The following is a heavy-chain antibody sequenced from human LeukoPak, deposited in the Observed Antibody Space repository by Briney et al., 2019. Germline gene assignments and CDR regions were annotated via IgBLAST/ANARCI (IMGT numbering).Heavy chain of an antibody. CDR3: AKTRAGSPY. J-gene: IGHJ4*02. CDR2: IYYNGNT. V-gene: IGHV4-59*11. D-gene: IGHD3-10*01. CDR1: GGSLSPHY. Sequence: SETLSLTCTVSGGSLSPHYWSWLRQPPGKGLELIGSIYYNGNTNYNPSLKTRVTISLDTSKNQFSLKLNSVTAADTAVYYCAKTRAGSPYWGQGTLVAVSS.